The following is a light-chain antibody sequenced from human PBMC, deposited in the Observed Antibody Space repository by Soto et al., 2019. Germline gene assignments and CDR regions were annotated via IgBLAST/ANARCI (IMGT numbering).Light chain of an antibody. CDR3: LQDYDYPLT. J-gene: IGKJ4*01. CDR2: AAS. Sequence: AIQMTQSPSSLSASVGDRVTITCRASQGIRNDLGWYQQKPGKAPKLLIYAASTLQSGVPSRFSGSGSGTDFPLTIGSLQPEDFATYYCLQDYDYPLTFGGGTKVEIK. CDR1: QGIRND. V-gene: IGKV1-6*01.